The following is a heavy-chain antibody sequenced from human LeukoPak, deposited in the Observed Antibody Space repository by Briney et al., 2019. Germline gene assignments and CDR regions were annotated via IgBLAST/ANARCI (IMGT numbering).Heavy chain of an antibody. D-gene: IGHD2/OR15-2a*01. J-gene: IGHJ6*02. V-gene: IGHV4-61*01. CDR1: GGSVSSGSYY. CDR3: ARSWEVRNTLSYFYYGMDV. Sequence: TPSETLSLTCTVSGGSVSSGSYYWSWIRQPPGKGLEWIGYIYYSGSTNYNPSLKSRVSISVDIYKNQFSLKLSSVTAADTAVYYCARSWEVRNTLSYFYYGMDVWGQGTTVTVSS. CDR2: IYYSGST.